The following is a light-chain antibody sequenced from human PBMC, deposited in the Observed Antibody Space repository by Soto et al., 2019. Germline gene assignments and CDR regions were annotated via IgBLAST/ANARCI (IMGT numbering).Light chain of an antibody. Sequence: EIVLTQSPGTLSLSPGERATLSCTASQSVSSSFLAWYQQKPGQAPRLLISGASNRATGIPDRFSGSGSGTDFTLTISRLEPEDFAVYYCQQYGSSPRTFGQGTKVDIK. CDR1: QSVSSSF. CDR2: GAS. V-gene: IGKV3-20*01. J-gene: IGKJ1*01. CDR3: QQYGSSPRT.